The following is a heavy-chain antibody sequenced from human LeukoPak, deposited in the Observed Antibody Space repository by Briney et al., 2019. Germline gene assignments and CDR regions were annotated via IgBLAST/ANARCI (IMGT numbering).Heavy chain of an antibody. J-gene: IGHJ4*02. CDR3: AKEISYGDYSPDY. CDR2: ITGGGGST. CDR1: GFTFSSYA. V-gene: IGHV3-23*01. Sequence: GGSLRLSCAASGFTFSSYAMSSVRQAPGKGLEWVSAITGGGGSTYSAASVKCRFTISRDNSKNTLYLQMNSLRAEDTAVYYCAKEISYGDYSPDYWGQEPGPAVSS. D-gene: IGHD4-17*01.